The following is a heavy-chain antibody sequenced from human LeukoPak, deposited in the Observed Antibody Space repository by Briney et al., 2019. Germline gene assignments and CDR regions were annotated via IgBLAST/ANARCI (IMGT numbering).Heavy chain of an antibody. CDR2: IYSGGST. D-gene: IGHD2-15*01. V-gene: IGHV3-53*01. Sequence: GGSLRLSCAASGFTVSSNYMSWVRQAPGKGLEWVSVIYSGGSTYYVDSVKGRFTISRDNSKNTLYLQMNSLRVEDTAVYYCAREIYCSASSCTGGVFDIWGRGTMVTVSS. CDR3: AREIYCSASSCTGGVFDI. J-gene: IGHJ3*02. CDR1: GFTVSSNY.